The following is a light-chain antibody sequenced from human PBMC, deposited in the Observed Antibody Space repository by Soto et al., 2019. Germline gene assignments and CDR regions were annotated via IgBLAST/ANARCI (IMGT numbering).Light chain of an antibody. V-gene: IGKV3-20*01. CDR1: QSISRY. Sequence: IVLTQSPGTLSLSPGERTTLSCRASQSISRYLAWYQQKPGQGPRLLIYGASSRATGTPDRFSGSGSGTDFTLTINRLETEDFALYYCQQYGSSPPTFGQGTNVDLK. CDR3: QQYGSSPPT. CDR2: GAS. J-gene: IGKJ1*01.